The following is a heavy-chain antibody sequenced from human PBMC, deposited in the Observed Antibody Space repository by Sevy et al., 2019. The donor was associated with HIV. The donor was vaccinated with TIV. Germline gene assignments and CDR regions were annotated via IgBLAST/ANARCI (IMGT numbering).Heavy chain of an antibody. CDR1: GGTFSSYA. CDR2: IIPIFGTA. D-gene: IGHD2-15*01. CDR3: ASVGDCSGGSCYGGVYAFDI. Sequence: KVSCKASGGTFSSYAISWVRQAPGQGLEWMGGIIPIFGTANYAQKFQGRVTITADKSTSTAYMELSSLRSEDTAGYYWASVGDCSGGSCYGGVYAFDIWGQGTMVTVSS. V-gene: IGHV1-69*06. J-gene: IGHJ3*02.